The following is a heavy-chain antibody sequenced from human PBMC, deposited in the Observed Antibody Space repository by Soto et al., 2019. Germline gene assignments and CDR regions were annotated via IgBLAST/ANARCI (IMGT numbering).Heavy chain of an antibody. CDR3: AKRRGAGGNFDY. V-gene: IGHV3-23*01. CDR2: VSIGGST. D-gene: IGHD1-26*01. CDR1: GFTFSSYA. Sequence: GGSLRLSCAASGFTFSSYAMGWVRQGPGKGLEWVAVVSIGGSTHYADSVRGRFTISRGNSKNTLSLQMNSLTAEDTAVYFCAKRRGAGGNFDYWGQGALVTVSS. J-gene: IGHJ4*02.